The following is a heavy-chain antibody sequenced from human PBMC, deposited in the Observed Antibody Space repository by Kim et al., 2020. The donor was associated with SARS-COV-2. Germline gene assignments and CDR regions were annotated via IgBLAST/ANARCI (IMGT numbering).Heavy chain of an antibody. CDR3: ARAGAEDYGPQKGFDY. V-gene: IGHV1-69*13. CDR2: IIPIFGTA. D-gene: IGHD3-10*01. J-gene: IGHJ4*02. Sequence: SVKVSCKASGGTFSSYAISWVRQAPGQGLEWMGGIIPIFGTANYAQKFQGRVTITADESTSTAYMELSSLRSEDTAVYYCARAGAEDYGPQKGFDYWGQGTLVTVSS. CDR1: GGTFSSYA.